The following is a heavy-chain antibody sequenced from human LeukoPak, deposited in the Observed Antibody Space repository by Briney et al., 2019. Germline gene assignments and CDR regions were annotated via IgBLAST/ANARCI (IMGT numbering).Heavy chain of an antibody. Sequence: GRSLRLSCAASGFTFSSYGMHWVRQAPGKGLEWVAVISYDGSNKYYADSVKGRFTISRDNSKNTLYPQMNSLRAEDTAVYYCARHLSGVTGYTYGRGIDYWGQGTLVTVSS. D-gene: IGHD5-18*01. J-gene: IGHJ4*02. CDR1: GFTFSSYG. CDR3: ARHLSGVTGYTYGRGIDY. V-gene: IGHV3-30*03. CDR2: ISYDGSNK.